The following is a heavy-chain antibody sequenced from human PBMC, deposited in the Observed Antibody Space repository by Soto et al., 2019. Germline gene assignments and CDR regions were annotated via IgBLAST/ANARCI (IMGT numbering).Heavy chain of an antibody. CDR2: ISYDGVIK. J-gene: IGHJ4*02. CDR3: ARDIGYSSGWYTGAFGF. D-gene: IGHD6-19*01. Sequence: VGSLRLSCAASGFNFSTYAMHWVRQAPGKGLEWLAVISYDGVIKYYANSVKGRFAVSRDNSKNTLYLQLDSLRPEDTALYYCARDIGYSSGWYTGAFGFWGQGALVTVSS. V-gene: IGHV3-30*09. CDR1: GFNFSTYA.